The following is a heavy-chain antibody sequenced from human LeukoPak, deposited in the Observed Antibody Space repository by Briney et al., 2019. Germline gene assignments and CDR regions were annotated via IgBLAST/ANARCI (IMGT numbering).Heavy chain of an antibody. D-gene: IGHD3-3*01. Sequence: GGSLRLSCAASGFAFSTYWMDWVRQAPGKGLEWVGNINQDGSVKHYVDSVRGRFTISRDNARNSVYLRMNALRVEDTAVYYCTRDFGFWGQGTLVTASS. CDR1: GFAFSTYW. V-gene: IGHV3-7*01. CDR2: INQDGSVK. J-gene: IGHJ4*02. CDR3: TRDFGF.